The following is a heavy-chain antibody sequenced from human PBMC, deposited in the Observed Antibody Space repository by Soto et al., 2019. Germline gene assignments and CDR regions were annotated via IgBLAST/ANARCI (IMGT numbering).Heavy chain of an antibody. J-gene: IGHJ4*02. Sequence: GGSLRLSCAASGFTFTNFAMSWVRQAPGKGLEWVSSITSSSDRTYYAASVKGRFTISRDNSKNMVFLQMNSLRGEDTAVYYCAEGGFYDGFDYWGQGILVTVSS. CDR3: AEGGFYDGFDY. V-gene: IGHV3-23*01. D-gene: IGHD5-12*01. CDR2: ITSSSDRT. CDR1: GFTFTNFA.